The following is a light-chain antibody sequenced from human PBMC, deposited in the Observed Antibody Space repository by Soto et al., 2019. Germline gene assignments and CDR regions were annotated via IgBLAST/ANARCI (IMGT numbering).Light chain of an antibody. CDR2: GVS. Sequence: QSALTQPPSASGSPGQSVTISCTGTSSDVGGYNFVSWYQQHPGKAPKLIIYGVSKRPSGVPDHFSGSKSGNTASLTVSGLQAEDEADYYCTSFAGSNNRFVFGTGTKLTVL. CDR1: SSDVGGYNF. J-gene: IGLJ1*01. CDR3: TSFAGSNNRFV. V-gene: IGLV2-8*01.